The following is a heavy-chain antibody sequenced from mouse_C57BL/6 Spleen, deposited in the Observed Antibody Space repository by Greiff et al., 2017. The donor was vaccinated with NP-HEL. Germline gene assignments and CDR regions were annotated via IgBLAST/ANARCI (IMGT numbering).Heavy chain of an antibody. J-gene: IGHJ4*01. CDR1: GYTFTSYW. CDR2: LDPSDSYT. CDR3: ARSRVPYAMDY. Sequence: QVQLQQPGAELVMPGASVKLSCKASGYTFTSYWMHWVKQRPGQGLEWIGELDPSDSYTNYNQKFKGKSTLTVDKSSSTAYMQLSSLTSEDSAVYYCARSRVPYAMDYWGQGTSVTVSS. V-gene: IGHV1-69*01.